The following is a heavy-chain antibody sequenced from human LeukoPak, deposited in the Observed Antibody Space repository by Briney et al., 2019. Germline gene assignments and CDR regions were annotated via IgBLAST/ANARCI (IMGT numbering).Heavy chain of an antibody. CDR2: INPNSGGT. J-gene: IGHJ4*02. V-gene: IGHV1-2*02. Sequence: ASVKVSCKASGYTFTGYYMHWVRQAPGQGLEWMGWINPNSGGTNYAQKFQGRVTMTRDTSISTAYMELSRLRFDDTAVYYCATHNDFWSGYYPTGVDYWGQGTLVTVSS. CDR1: GYTFTGYY. CDR3: ATHNDFWSGYYPTGVDY. D-gene: IGHD3-3*01.